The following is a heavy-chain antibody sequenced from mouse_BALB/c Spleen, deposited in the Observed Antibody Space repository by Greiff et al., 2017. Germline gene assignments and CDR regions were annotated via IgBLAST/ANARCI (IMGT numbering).Heavy chain of an antibody. CDR1: GFNIKDYY. D-gene: IGHD1-2*01. V-gene: IGHV14-4*02. Sequence: EVQLQQSGAELVRSGASVKLSCTASGFNIKDYYMHWVKQRPEQGLEWIGWIDPENGDTEYAPKFQGKATMTADTSSNTAYLQLSSLTSEDTAVYYCNACTFTTATFFAYWGQGTLVTVSA. CDR3: NACTFTTATFFAY. CDR2: IDPENGDT. J-gene: IGHJ3*01.